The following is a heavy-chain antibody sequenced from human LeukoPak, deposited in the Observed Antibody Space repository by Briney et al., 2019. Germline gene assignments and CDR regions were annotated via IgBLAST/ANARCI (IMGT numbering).Heavy chain of an antibody. V-gene: IGHV4-4*07. D-gene: IGHD3-10*01. CDR3: ARLLWFGEDAFDI. Sequence: SETLSLTCTVSGGSISSYYWSWIRRPAGKGLEWIGRIYTSGSTNYNPSLKSRVTMSVDTSKNQFSLKLSSVTAADTAVYYCARLLWFGEDAFDIWGQGTMVTVSS. J-gene: IGHJ3*02. CDR2: IYTSGST. CDR1: GGSISSYY.